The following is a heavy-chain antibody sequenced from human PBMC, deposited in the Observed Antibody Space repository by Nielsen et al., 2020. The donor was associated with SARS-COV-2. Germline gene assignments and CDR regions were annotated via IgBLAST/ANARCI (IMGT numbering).Heavy chain of an antibody. J-gene: IGHJ4*02. V-gene: IGHV3-30*18. CDR1: GFTFSSYG. D-gene: IGHD6-13*01. CDR3: AKDAAADPFDY. Sequence: GESLKISCAAPGFTFSSYGMHWVRQAPGKGLEWVAVISYDGSNKYYADSVKGRFTISRDNSKNTLYLQMNSLRAEDTAVYYCAKDAAADPFDYWGQGTLVTVSS. CDR2: ISYDGSNK.